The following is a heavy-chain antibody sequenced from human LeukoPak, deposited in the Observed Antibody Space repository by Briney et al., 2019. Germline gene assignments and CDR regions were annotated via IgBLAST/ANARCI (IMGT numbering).Heavy chain of an antibody. V-gene: IGHV3-30*02. J-gene: IGHJ4*02. CDR2: IRYDESNK. D-gene: IGHD3-10*01. Sequence: GGSLRLSCAASGFTFSNYGMHWVRQAPGKGLEWVAFIRYDESNKYNADSVKGRFTISRDNSKNTLYLQMNSLRAEDTAVYYCAKGTTKMVRGDYWGQGTLVTVSS. CDR1: GFTFSNYG. CDR3: AKGTTKMVRGDY.